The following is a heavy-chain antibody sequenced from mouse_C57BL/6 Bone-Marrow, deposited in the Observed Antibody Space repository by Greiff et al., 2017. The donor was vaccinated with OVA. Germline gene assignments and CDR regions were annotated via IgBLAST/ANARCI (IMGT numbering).Heavy chain of an antibody. V-gene: IGHV3-6*01. D-gene: IGHD1-1*01. J-gene: IGHJ4*01. CDR2: ISYDGSN. Sequence: ESGPGLVKPSQSLSLTCSVTGYSITSGYYWNWIRQFPGNKLEWMGYISYDGSNNYNPSLKNRISITRDPSKNQFFLKLNSVTTYDTSTYYCASVLLRYCYAMDYWGQGTSVTVSS. CDR1: GYSITSGYY. CDR3: ASVLLRYCYAMDY.